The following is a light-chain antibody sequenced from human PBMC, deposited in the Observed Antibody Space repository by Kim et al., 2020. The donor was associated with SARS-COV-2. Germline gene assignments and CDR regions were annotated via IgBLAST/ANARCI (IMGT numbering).Light chain of an antibody. CDR3: NSRDSSGNHWV. CDR1: SLRSYY. CDR2: GQN. Sequence: SSELTQDPAVSVALGQTVRITCQGDSLRSYYASWXQQKPGQAPVLVIYGQNNRPSGTPDRFSGSSSGNTASLTTTRAPAAAEADYYCNSRDSSGNHWVSG. J-gene: IGLJ3*02. V-gene: IGLV3-19*01.